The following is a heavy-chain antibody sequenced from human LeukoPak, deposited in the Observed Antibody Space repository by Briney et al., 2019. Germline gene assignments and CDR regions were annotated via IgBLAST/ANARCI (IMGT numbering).Heavy chain of an antibody. J-gene: IGHJ6*03. CDR3: ARAVSYSSSWYYMDV. CDR2: IYYSGST. CDR1: GGSISSSNY. V-gene: IGHV4-61*01. D-gene: IGHD6-13*01. Sequence: SGTLSLTCAVSGGSISSSNYWSWIRRPPGKGLEWIGYIYYSGSTNYNPSLKSRITISVDTSKNQFSLKLSSVTAADTAVYYCARAVSYSSSWYYMDVWGKGTTVTISS.